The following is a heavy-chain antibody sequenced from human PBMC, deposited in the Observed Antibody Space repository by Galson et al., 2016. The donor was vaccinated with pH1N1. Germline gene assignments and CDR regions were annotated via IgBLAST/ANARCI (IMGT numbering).Heavy chain of an antibody. V-gene: IGHV6-1*01. Sequence: CAISGDSVSSNSAAWNWIRQSPSRGLEWLGRTYYRSKWFYNYAVSVQGRITINPDTSKNQFSLQLNSVTPEDTTVYYCARHSPGRAVGVFDCWGQGTLVTVSS. CDR3: ARHSPGRAVGVFDC. D-gene: IGHD6-19*01. CDR2: TYYRSKWFY. CDR1: GDSVSSNSAA. J-gene: IGHJ4*02.